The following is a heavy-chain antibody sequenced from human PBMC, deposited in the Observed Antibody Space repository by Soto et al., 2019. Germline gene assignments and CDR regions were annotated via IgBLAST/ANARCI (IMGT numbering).Heavy chain of an antibody. D-gene: IGHD2-15*01. CDR1: GGSMISYD. Sequence: PSETLSLTCTVAGGSMISYDWSWIRQPPGRGLEWIGFIYYSGSTYYNPSLKSRVTISVDTSKNQFSLKLSSVTAADTAVYYCARDRSGGNFGWFDPWGQGTLVTVSS. J-gene: IGHJ5*02. CDR3: ARDRSGGNFGWFDP. CDR2: IYYSGST. V-gene: IGHV4-59*12.